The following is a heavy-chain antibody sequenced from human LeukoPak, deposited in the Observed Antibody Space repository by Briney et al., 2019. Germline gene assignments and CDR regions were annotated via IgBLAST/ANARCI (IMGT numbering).Heavy chain of an antibody. CDR3: ARLALVAGGPAYHYFDL. V-gene: IGHV4-59*08. D-gene: IGHD6-13*01. Sequence: PSETLAFTCTVPGGSTTGYYWSWIWPPPAKRLEWIAYVYNSGSTNYNPSLKSRVTISIDTSKSQFSLKLNSVTAADTAVYFCARLALVAGGPAYHYFDLWGRGTLVTVSS. CDR1: GGSTTGYY. J-gene: IGHJ2*01. CDR2: VYNSGST.